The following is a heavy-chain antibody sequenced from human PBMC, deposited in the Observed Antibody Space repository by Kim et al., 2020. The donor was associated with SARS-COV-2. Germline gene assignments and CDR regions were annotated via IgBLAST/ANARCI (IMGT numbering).Heavy chain of an antibody. Sequence: GGSLRLSCAASGFTFSSYGMHWVRQAPGKGLEWVAVISYDGSNKYYADSVKGRFTISRDNSKNTLYLQMNSLRAEDTAVYYCAKGLDFWSGYYLTSRNYGMDVWGQGTTVTVSS. J-gene: IGHJ6*02. V-gene: IGHV3-30*18. CDR3: AKGLDFWSGYYLTSRNYGMDV. CDR2: ISYDGSNK. D-gene: IGHD3-3*01. CDR1: GFTFSSYG.